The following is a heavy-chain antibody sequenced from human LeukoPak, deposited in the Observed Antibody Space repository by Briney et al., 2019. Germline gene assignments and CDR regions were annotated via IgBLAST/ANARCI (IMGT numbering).Heavy chain of an antibody. Sequence: GGSLRLSCAASGFTFSNAWMSWVRQAPGKGLEWVGRIKSKTDGGTTDYAAPVKGRFTISRDDSKNTLYLQMNSLKTEDTAVYYCTTEVGYCSNTSCYTGIFDYWGQGTLVTVSS. V-gene: IGHV3-15*01. CDR2: IKSKTDGGTT. CDR1: GFTFSNAW. D-gene: IGHD2-2*02. J-gene: IGHJ4*02. CDR3: TTEVGYCSNTSCYTGIFDY.